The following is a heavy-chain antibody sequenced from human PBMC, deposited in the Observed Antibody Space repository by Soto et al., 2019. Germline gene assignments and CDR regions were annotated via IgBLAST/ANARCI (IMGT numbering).Heavy chain of an antibody. V-gene: IGHV3-21*01. CDR3: ARDLGPLGITMENYFDY. Sequence: EVQLVESGGGLVKPGGSLRLSCAASGFTFSSYSMNWVRQAPGKGLEWVSSISSSSSYIYYADSVKGRFTISRDNAKNSLYLQMNSLRAEDTAVYYCARDLGPLGITMENYFDYWGQGTLVTVSS. CDR1: GFTFSSYS. CDR2: ISSSSSYI. J-gene: IGHJ4*02. D-gene: IGHD3-10*01.